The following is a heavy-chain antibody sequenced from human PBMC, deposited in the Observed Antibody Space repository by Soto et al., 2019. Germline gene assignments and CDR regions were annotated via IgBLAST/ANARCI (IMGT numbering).Heavy chain of an antibody. D-gene: IGHD3-16*02. V-gene: IGHV6-1*01. Sequence: SQTLSLTCAISGDSVSSNSAAWNLIRQSPSRGLEWLGRTYYRSKWYNDYAVSVKSRITINPDTPKNQFSPQLNFATPADTSADYSAREQHRTPRNAFDSWGKGTRVTVAS. CDR2: TYYRSKWYN. CDR1: GDSVSSNSAA. J-gene: IGHJ3*02. CDR3: AREQHRTPRNAFDS.